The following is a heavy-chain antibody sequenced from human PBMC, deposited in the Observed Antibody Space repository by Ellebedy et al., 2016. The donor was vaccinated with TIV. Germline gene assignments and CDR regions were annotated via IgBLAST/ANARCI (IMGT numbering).Heavy chain of an antibody. CDR2: ISSSGSTI. V-gene: IGHV3-11*01. CDR3: ARGWYCSGGSCSLDYYYYGMDV. J-gene: IGHJ6*02. D-gene: IGHD2-15*01. Sequence: GGSLRLXXAASGFTFSNAWMSWVRQAPGKGLEWVSYISSSGSTIYYADSVKGRFTISRDNAKNSLYLQMNSLRAEDTAVYYCARGWYCSGGSCSLDYYYYGMDVWGQGTTVTVSS. CDR1: GFTFSNAW.